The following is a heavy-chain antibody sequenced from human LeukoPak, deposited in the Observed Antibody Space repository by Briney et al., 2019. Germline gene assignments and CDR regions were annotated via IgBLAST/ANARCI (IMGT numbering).Heavy chain of an antibody. V-gene: IGHV4-34*01. CDR2: INHSGST. Sequence: TSETLSLTCAVYGGSFSGYYWSWIRQPPGKGLEWIGEINHSGSTNYNPSLKSRVTISVDTSKNQFSLKLSSVTAADTAVYYCARHAHFWFDPWGQGTLVTVSS. CDR3: ARHAHFWFDP. J-gene: IGHJ5*02. D-gene: IGHD2-2*01. CDR1: GGSFSGYY.